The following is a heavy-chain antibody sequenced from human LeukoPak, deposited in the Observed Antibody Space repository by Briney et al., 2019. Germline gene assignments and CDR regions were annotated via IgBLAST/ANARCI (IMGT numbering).Heavy chain of an antibody. D-gene: IGHD3-22*01. Sequence: GASVKVSCKVSGYTLTELSMHWVRQAPGKGLESMGGFDPEDGETIYAQKIQGRVTMAEDTYTDTAYMELSSLRSEDTAVYYCATDSLKSDYYDSSGYPAFGYWGQGTLVTVSS. CDR3: ATDSLKSDYYDSSGYPAFGY. CDR1: GYTLTELS. V-gene: IGHV1-24*01. CDR2: FDPEDGET. J-gene: IGHJ4*02.